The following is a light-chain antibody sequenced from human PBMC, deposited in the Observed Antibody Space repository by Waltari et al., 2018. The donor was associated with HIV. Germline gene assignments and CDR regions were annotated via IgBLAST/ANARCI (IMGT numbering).Light chain of an antibody. Sequence: QSALTQPASVSGSPGQSITISCTGTNSDVGRYKFVSWYQHHPGKVPRLIIYEVDNRPSGVSYRVSGSKSGNTASLTISGLQTDDEAHYYCTSYTSSRTLVFGGGTFLTVL. CDR1: NSDVGRYKF. CDR2: EVD. CDR3: TSYTSSRTLV. J-gene: IGLJ3*02. V-gene: IGLV2-14*01.